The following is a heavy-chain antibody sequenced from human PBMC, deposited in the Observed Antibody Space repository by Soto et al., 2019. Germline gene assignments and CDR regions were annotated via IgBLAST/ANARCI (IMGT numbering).Heavy chain of an antibody. J-gene: IGHJ6*03. V-gene: IGHV1-69*02. D-gene: IGHD2-8*02. CDR3: ARPTGGHDAGGNYMDG. Sequence: QVQLLQSGSEVKKPGSSVKVSCRASGGSLSSYPVTWVRQAPGQGLEWMGRIIPIVGLTNYAQKFQGRVTITGDKSMSTCYTELSSLRSDDTAGYYFARPTGGHDAGGNYMDGCGDGTTVIVSS. CDR2: IIPIVGLT. CDR1: GGSLSSYP.